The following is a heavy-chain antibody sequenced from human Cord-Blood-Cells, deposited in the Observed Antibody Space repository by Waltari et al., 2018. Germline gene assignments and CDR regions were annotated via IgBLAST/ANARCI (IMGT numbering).Heavy chain of an antibody. CDR3: ARGGGYSYGYYFDY. V-gene: IGHV4-38-2*02. J-gene: IGHJ4*02. CDR2: IYHSGST. Sequence: QVQLQESGPGLVKPSETLSLTCTVSGYSISSGYYWGWIRQPPGKGLAWIGSIYHSGSTYSTPSLRSRVTISVDTSKNQFSLKLSSVTAADTAVYYCARGGGYSYGYYFDYWGQGTLVTVSS. CDR1: GYSISSGYY. D-gene: IGHD5-18*01.